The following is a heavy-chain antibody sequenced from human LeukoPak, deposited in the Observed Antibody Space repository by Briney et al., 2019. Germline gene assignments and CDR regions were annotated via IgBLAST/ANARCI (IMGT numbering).Heavy chain of an antibody. CDR3: ARDRELYVWGSYRLTPPDY. J-gene: IGHJ4*02. V-gene: IGHV3-64*01. D-gene: IGHD3-16*02. CDR2: ISSNGGST. Sequence: GGSLRLSCAASGFTFSSYAMHWVRQAPGKGLEYVSAISSNGGSTYYANSVKGRFTISRDNSKNTLYLQMGSLRAEDMAVYYCARDRELYVWGSYRLTPPDYWGQGTLVTVSS. CDR1: GFTFSSYA.